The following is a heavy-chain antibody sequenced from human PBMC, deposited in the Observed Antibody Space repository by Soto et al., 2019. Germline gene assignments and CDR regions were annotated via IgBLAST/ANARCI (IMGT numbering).Heavy chain of an antibody. V-gene: IGHV4-34*01. CDR1: GGSFSGYD. CDR2: INHSGST. J-gene: IGHJ4*02. D-gene: IGHD3-10*01. Sequence: SETHSLTCAVYGGSFSGYDWSWIRQPPGKGLEWIGEINHSGSTNYNPSLKSRVTISVDTSKNQFSLKLSSVTAADTAVYYCARRFYGISLDYWGQGTLVTVSS. CDR3: ARRFYGISLDY.